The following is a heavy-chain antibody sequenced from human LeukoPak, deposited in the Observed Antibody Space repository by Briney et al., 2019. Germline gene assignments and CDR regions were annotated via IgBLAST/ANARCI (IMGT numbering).Heavy chain of an antibody. Sequence: GGSLRLSCAASGFTFSSYWMSWVRQAPGKGLEWVANIKQDGSEKYYVDSVKGRFTISRDNAKNSLYLQMNSLRAEDTAVYYCATMRWIQLWYSHAFDIWGQGTMVTVSS. V-gene: IGHV3-7*01. CDR2: IKQDGSEK. D-gene: IGHD5-18*01. CDR1: GFTFSSYW. CDR3: ATMRWIQLWYSHAFDI. J-gene: IGHJ3*02.